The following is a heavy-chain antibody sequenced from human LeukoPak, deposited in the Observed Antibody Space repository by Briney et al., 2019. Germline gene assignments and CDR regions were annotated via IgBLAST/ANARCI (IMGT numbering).Heavy chain of an antibody. CDR3: ARRLTQYDCFDP. CDR2: TYYRFTWYN. CDR1: GDSVSSDSVT. J-gene: IGHJ5*02. Sequence: SQTLSLTCTISGDSVSSDSVTWNWIRQSPSRGLEWLGRTYYRFTWYNDYAVSVRGRITVNPDTSKNQFSLHLNSVTPEDTAVYYCARRLTQYDCFDPWGQGILVTVSS. D-gene: IGHD2-2*01. V-gene: IGHV6-1*01.